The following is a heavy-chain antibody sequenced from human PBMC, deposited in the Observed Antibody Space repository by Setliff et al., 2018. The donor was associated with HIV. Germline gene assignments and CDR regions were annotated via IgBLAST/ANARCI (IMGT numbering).Heavy chain of an antibody. CDR3: TTAGHGSLDFDY. Sequence: PGGSLRLSCAASGFTFSKYWMSWVRQGPGKGLEWVANIKQDGSEKHYVGSAKGRFTISRDDSKNTLFLQMNSLKVEDTALYYCTTAGHGSLDFDYWGQGTRVTVSS. CDR1: GFTFSKYW. J-gene: IGHJ4*02. CDR2: IKQDGSEK. V-gene: IGHV3-7*03. D-gene: IGHD1-1*01.